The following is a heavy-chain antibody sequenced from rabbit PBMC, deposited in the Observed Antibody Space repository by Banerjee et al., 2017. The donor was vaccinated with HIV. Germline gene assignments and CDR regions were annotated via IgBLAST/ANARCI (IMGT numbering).Heavy chain of an antibody. J-gene: IGHJ4*01. V-gene: IGHV1S40*01. CDR1: GFTLSSSHY. CDR3: ARDPYTEDGGYGDGSCELHL. Sequence: QSLEESGGGLVTPGGSLTLTCTASGFTLSSSHYMCWVRQAPGKGLEWIGCMNTGSGTTYYARWAKGRFTISKTSSTTVTLQMTSLTAADTATYFCARDPYTEDGGYGDGSCELHLWGPGTLVTVS. CDR2: MNTGSGTT. D-gene: IGHD4-2*01.